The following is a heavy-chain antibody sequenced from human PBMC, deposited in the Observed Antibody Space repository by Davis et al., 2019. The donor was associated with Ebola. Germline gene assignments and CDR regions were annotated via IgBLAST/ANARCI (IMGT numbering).Heavy chain of an antibody. CDR1: GFTFSSYA. J-gene: IGHJ5*02. Sequence: SLKISCAASGFTFSSYAMHWVRQAPGKGLEWVAVIWYDGSNKYYADSVKGRFTISRDNSKNTLYLQMNSLRADDTAVYYCARDPSYYYDSSGYPNWFDPWGQGTLVTVSS. CDR3: ARDPSYYYDSSGYPNWFDP. D-gene: IGHD3-22*01. CDR2: IWYDGSNK. V-gene: IGHV3-33*08.